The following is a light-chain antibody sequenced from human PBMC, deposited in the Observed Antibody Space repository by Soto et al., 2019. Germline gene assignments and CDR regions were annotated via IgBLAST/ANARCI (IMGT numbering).Light chain of an antibody. CDR1: QSISSY. CDR3: QQSYSTRYT. V-gene: IGKV1-39*01. Sequence: DLQMTPSPSSLSASVGDRVTITCRASQSISSYLNWYQQKPGKAPKLLIYAASSLQSGVPSRFSGSGSGTDFTLTISSLQPEDFATYYCQQSYSTRYTFGQGTKLEIK. CDR2: AAS. J-gene: IGKJ2*01.